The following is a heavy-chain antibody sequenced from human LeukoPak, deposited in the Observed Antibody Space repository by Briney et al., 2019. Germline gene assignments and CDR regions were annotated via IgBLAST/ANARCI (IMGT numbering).Heavy chain of an antibody. J-gene: IGHJ4*02. CDR3: ARDGQRTKVGATIFGY. D-gene: IGHD1-26*01. CDR2: ISYDGSNK. Sequence: GGSLRLSCAASGFTFSSYGMHWVRQAPGKGLEWVAVISYDGSNKYYADSVKGRFTISRDNSKNTLYLQMNSLRAEDTAVYYCARDGQRTKVGATIFGYWGQGTLVTVSS. CDR1: GFTFSSYG. V-gene: IGHV3-33*05.